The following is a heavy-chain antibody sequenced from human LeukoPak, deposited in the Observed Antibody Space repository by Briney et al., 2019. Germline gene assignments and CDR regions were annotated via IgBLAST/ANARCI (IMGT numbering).Heavy chain of an antibody. J-gene: IGHJ4*02. V-gene: IGHV3-21*01. CDR3: ARHLSSGDFWGIDY. CDR1: RFTFSSYS. CDR2: ISSSGTYI. D-gene: IGHD3-16*01. Sequence: KPGGSLRLSCAASRFTFSSYSMIWVRQAPGKGLEWVSSISSSGTYIYYADSLKGRFAISRDNAANSLYLQMNSLRAEDTAVYYCARHLSSGDFWGIDYWGQGTLVTVSS.